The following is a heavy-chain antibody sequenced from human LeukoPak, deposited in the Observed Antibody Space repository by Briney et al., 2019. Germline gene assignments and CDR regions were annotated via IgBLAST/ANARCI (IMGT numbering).Heavy chain of an antibody. CDR1: GFTFSSYS. J-gene: IGHJ4*02. CDR3: ARDRLKSIDY. V-gene: IGHV3-48*01. CDR2: ISSSSSTI. Sequence: GGSLRLSCAASGFTFSSYSMNWVRQAPGKGLEWVSYISSSSSTIYYADSVKDRFTISRDNAKNSLYLQMNSLRAEDTAVYYCARDRLKSIDYWGQGTLVTVSS.